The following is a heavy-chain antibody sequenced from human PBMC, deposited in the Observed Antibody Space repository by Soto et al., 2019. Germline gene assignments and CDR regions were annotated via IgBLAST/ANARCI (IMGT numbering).Heavy chain of an antibody. CDR2: IYNNGGS. V-gene: IGHV4-30-4*01. D-gene: IGHD4-17*01. J-gene: IGHJ4*02. CDR3: VGTGTTDDY. CDR1: GASVTSGDYY. Sequence: QVLLQESGPGLVKPSQTLSLTCTVSGASVTSGDYYWSCIRQPPGKGLEWIGYIYNNGGSYYNPSLKGRLNISIDASKNHVSLKLKSVTAADTAIYYCVGTGTTDDYWGRGTLVTVSS.